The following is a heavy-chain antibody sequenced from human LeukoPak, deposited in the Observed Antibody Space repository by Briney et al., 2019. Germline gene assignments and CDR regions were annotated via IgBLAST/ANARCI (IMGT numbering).Heavy chain of an antibody. J-gene: IGHJ6*03. Sequence: ASVKVSCKASGGTFSSYAISWVRQAPGQGLEWMGWISAYNGNTNYAQKLQGRVTMTTDTSTSTAYMELRSLRSDDTAVYYCARERDFYYMDVWGKGTTVTVSS. CDR3: ARERDFYYMDV. CDR1: GGTFSSYA. CDR2: ISAYNGNT. V-gene: IGHV1-18*01.